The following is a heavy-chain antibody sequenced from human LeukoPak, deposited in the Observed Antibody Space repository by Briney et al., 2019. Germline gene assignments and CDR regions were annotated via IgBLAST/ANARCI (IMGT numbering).Heavy chain of an antibody. CDR2: IYYSGST. CDR1: GGSISTYY. J-gene: IGHJ6*02. CDR3: ATSPYFYYGMDV. V-gene: IGHV4-59*08. Sequence: PSETLSLTCTVSGGSISTYYWSWIRQPPGKGLEWIGYIYYSGSTNYNPSLKSRVTISLDTSKNQFSLRLSSVTAADTAVYYCATSPYFYYGMDVWGQGTTVTVSS.